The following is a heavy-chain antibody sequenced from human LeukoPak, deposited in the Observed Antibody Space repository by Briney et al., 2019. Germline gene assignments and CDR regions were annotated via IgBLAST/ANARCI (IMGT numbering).Heavy chain of an antibody. V-gene: IGHV4-59*11. J-gene: IGHJ4*02. CDR2: IYYSGST. Sequence: PSETLSLTCTVSGGSISSHYWSWIRQPPGKGLEWIGYIYYSGSTNYNPSLKSRVTISVDTSKNQFSLKLSSVTAADTAVYYCAREAGVLRYFDWLSRKYYFDYWGQGTLVTVSS. CDR1: GGSISSHY. CDR3: AREAGVLRYFDWLSRKYYFDY. D-gene: IGHD3-9*01.